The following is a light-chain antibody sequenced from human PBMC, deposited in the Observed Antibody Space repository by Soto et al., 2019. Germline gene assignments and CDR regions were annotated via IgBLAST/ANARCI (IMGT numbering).Light chain of an antibody. Sequence: EIVLTQSPGTLSLSPGERATLSCRASQSVSSSYLAWYQQKPGQAPRLLIYGASSSATGIPDRFSGSGSGTDFTLTISRLEPEDFAGYYCQQYGRSPLTFGGGTKVEIK. J-gene: IGKJ4*01. CDR2: GAS. CDR1: QSVSSSY. V-gene: IGKV3-20*01. CDR3: QQYGRSPLT.